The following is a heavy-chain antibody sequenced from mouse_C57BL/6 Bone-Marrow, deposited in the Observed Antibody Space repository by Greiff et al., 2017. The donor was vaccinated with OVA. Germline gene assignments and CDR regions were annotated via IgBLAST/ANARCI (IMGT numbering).Heavy chain of an antibody. CDR2: IHPSDSDT. CDR1: GYTFTSYW. V-gene: IGHV1-74*01. D-gene: IGHD2-1*01. Sequence: QVHVKQPGAELVKPGASVKVSCKASGYTFTSYWMHWVKQRPGQSLEWIGRIHPSDSDTNYNQKFKGKATLTVDKSSSTAYMQLSCLTSEDSAVYYCAIWGKGYYAMDYWGQGTSVTVSS. CDR3: AIWGKGYYAMDY. J-gene: IGHJ4*01.